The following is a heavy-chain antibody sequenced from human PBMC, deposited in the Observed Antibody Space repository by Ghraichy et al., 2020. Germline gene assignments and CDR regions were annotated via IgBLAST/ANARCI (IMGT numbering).Heavy chain of an antibody. CDR1: GGSISSYY. Sequence: SETLSLTCTVSGGSISSYYWSWIRQPPGKGLEWIGYIYYSGSTNYNPSLKSRVTISVDTSKNQFSLKLSSVTAADTAVYYCARLYYYDSSGLLFDYWGQGTLVTVSS. J-gene: IGHJ4*02. CDR2: IYYSGST. V-gene: IGHV4-59*08. CDR3: ARLYYYDSSGLLFDY. D-gene: IGHD3-22*01.